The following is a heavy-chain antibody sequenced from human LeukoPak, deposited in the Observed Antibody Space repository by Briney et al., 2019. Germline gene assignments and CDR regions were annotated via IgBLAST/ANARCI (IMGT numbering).Heavy chain of an antibody. Sequence: SETLSLTCAVYGGSFSGYYWSWIRQPPGKGLEWIGSIYYSGSTYYNPSLKSRVTISVDTSKNQFSLKLSSVTAADTAVYYCAVAAAGDSFDYWGQGTLVTVSS. V-gene: IGHV4-34*01. J-gene: IGHJ4*02. CDR2: IYYSGST. CDR3: AVAAAGDSFDY. CDR1: GGSFSGYY. D-gene: IGHD6-13*01.